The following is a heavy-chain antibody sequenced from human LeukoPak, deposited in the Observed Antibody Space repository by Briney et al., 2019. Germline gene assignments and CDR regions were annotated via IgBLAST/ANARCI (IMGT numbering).Heavy chain of an antibody. V-gene: IGHV1-2*02. Sequence: GASVKVSCKASGYTFTGYFIQWVRQAPGQGLEWTGWIDPDSGGTNYAQKFQGRVTMTRDTSITTAYLELSRLRSDDTAVYYCARVGYCGATSCYGGFAPWGQGTLVTVSS. D-gene: IGHD2-2*01. J-gene: IGHJ5*02. CDR3: ARVGYCGATSCYGGFAP. CDR2: IDPDSGGT. CDR1: GYTFTGYF.